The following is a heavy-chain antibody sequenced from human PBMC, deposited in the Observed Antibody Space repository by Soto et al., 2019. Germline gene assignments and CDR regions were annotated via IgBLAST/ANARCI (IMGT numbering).Heavy chain of an antibody. J-gene: IGHJ4*02. CDR3: ARTLGYSYGFNY. Sequence: QLQLQESGPGLVKPSETLSLTCTVSGGSISSSSYYWGWIRQPPGKGLEWIGSIYYSGSTYYNPSLKSRVTISVDTSKNQFSLKLSSVTAADTAVYYCARTLGYSYGFNYWGQGTLVTVSS. V-gene: IGHV4-39*01. CDR1: GGSISSSSYY. CDR2: IYYSGST. D-gene: IGHD5-18*01.